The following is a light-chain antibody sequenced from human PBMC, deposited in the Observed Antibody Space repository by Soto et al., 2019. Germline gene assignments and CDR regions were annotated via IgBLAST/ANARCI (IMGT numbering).Light chain of an antibody. CDR2: EGS. Sequence: QSALTNPASVSLSPGQSITISCSGTSSDVGSYNLVSWYHQHPGKAPKLMIYEGSKRPSGVSNRSSGSKSGNTASLTISGLQAEDEADYYCCSYAGSSTFFYVLGTGTKVTVL. CDR3: CSYAGSSTFFYV. V-gene: IGLV2-23*03. J-gene: IGLJ1*01. CDR1: SSDVGSYNL.